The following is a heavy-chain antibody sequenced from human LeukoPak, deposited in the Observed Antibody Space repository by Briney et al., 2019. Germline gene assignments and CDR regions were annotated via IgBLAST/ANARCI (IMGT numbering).Heavy chain of an antibody. J-gene: IGHJ5*02. V-gene: IGHV3-23*01. D-gene: IGHD3-22*01. CDR3: AREMGNYYDSSGPEFDP. Sequence: GGSLRLSCAASGFTFSNYAMNWVRQAPGKGLEWVSGISGSGGSTYYADSVKGRFTISRDNSKKTLYLQMNSLRAEDTAVYYCAREMGNYYDSSGPEFDPWGQGTLVTVSS. CDR2: ISGSGGST. CDR1: GFTFSNYA.